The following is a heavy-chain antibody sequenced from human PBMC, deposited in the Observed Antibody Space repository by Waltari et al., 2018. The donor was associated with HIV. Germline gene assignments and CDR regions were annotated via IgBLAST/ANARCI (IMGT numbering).Heavy chain of an antibody. J-gene: IGHJ4*02. D-gene: IGHD6-6*01. CDR3: ARGEGYSSSTFDY. Sequence: EVQLVESGGGLVQPGRSLRLSCAASGFTFDDYAMHWVRQAPGKGLEWVSGISWNSGSIGYADSVKGRFTISRDNAKNSLYLQMNSLRAEDTALYYCARGEGYSSSTFDYWGQGTLVTVSS. CDR2: ISWNSGSI. V-gene: IGHV3-9*01. CDR1: GFTFDDYA.